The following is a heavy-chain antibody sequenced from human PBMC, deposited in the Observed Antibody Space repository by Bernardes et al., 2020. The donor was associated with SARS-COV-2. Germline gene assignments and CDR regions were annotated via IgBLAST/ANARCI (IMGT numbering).Heavy chain of an antibody. CDR1: GFTFTAYG. V-gene: IGHV3-23*01. D-gene: IGHD3-16*01. Sequence: GSLRLSCVASGFTFTAYGMAWVRQAPGKGLEWVSTISNTGHNTHYADSVKGRFTISRDNSRKMLFLQMSTLRAEDTAVYYCANDAGVDVFFDYWGQGTLVTVSS. CDR3: ANDAGVDVFFDY. CDR2: ISNTGHNT. J-gene: IGHJ4*02.